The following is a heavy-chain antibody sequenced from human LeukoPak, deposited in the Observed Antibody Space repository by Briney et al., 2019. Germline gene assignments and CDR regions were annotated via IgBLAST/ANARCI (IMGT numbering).Heavy chain of an antibody. J-gene: IGHJ4*02. CDR1: GGTFSSYA. Sequence: SVKVSCKASGGTFSSYAISWVRQAPGQGLEWMGGIIPIFGTANYAQKFQGRVTITADKSTSTAYMELSSLRSEDTAVYYCARHLGYCSGGSCYNPPDYWGQGTLVTVSS. V-gene: IGHV1-69*06. D-gene: IGHD2-15*01. CDR2: IIPIFGTA. CDR3: ARHLGYCSGGSCYNPPDY.